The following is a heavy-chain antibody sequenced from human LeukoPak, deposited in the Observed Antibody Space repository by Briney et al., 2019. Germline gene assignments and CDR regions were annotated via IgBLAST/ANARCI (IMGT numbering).Heavy chain of an antibody. D-gene: IGHD3-22*01. J-gene: IGHJ3*02. CDR3: ARDRHYDSSGDAFDI. Sequence: PSETLSLTCTVSGGSISSYYWSWIRQPPGKGLEWIGYIYYSGSTNYNPSLKSRVTISVDTSKNQFSLKLSSVTAADTAVYYCARDRHYDSSGDAFDIWGQGTMVTVSS. CDR2: IYYSGST. V-gene: IGHV4-59*01. CDR1: GGSISSYY.